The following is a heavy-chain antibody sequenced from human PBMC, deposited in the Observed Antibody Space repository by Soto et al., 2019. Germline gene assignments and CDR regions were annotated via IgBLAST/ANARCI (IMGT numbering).Heavy chain of an antibody. J-gene: IGHJ4*02. CDR1: GFTVSSNY. Sequence: GGSLRLSCAASGFTVSSNYMSWVRQAPGKGLEWVSVIYSGGSTYYADSVEGRFTISRDNSKNTLYLQMNSLRAEDTAVYDCARDYLGATYYFDYWGQGTLVTVSS. D-gene: IGHD1-26*01. CDR3: ARDYLGATYYFDY. V-gene: IGHV3-66*02. CDR2: IYSGGST.